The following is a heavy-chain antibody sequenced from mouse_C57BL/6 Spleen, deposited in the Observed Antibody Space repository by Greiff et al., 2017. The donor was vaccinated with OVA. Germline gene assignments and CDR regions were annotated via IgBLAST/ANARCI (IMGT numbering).Heavy chain of an antibody. Sequence: VQLKQSGGGLVKPGGSLKLSCAASGFTFSSYAMSWVRQTPEKRLEWVATISDGGSYTYYPDNVKGRFTISRDNDKNNLYLQMSHLKSEDTAMYFFSRDYDPLYAMDYWGQGTSVTVSS. V-gene: IGHV5-4*01. CDR2: ISDGGSYT. D-gene: IGHD2-3*01. J-gene: IGHJ4*01. CDR1: GFTFSSYA. CDR3: SRDYDPLYAMDY.